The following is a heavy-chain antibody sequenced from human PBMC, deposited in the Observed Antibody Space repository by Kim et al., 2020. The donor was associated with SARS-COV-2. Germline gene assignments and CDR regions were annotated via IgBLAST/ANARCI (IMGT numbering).Heavy chain of an antibody. Sequence: KFQGRVTITRDTSASTAYMELSSLRSEDTAVYYCARRTDAFDIWGQGTMVTVSS. CDR3: ARRTDAFDI. J-gene: IGHJ3*02. V-gene: IGHV1-3*01.